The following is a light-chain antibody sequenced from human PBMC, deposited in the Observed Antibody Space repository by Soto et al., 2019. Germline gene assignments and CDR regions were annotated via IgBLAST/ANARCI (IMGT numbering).Light chain of an antibody. J-gene: IGLJ2*01. CDR1: SSNIGSNY. Sequence: QSVLTQPTSASGTPGQRVTISCSGSSSNIGSNYVYWYQQLPGTVPQLLIYRNSERPSGVPDRFSGSKSGTSAALAISGLRSEDEADYYCAACDDSLSGVVFGGGTKLTVL. V-gene: IGLV1-47*01. CDR2: RNS. CDR3: AACDDSLSGVV.